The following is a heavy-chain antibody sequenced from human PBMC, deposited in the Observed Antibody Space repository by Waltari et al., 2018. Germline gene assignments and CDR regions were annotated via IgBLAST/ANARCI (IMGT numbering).Heavy chain of an antibody. J-gene: IGHJ3*02. CDR1: GFTFSNAW. CDR3: TTDEYYYDSSGTFDI. D-gene: IGHD3-22*01. V-gene: IGHV3-15*04. CDR2: IESKTDGGTT. Sequence: EVQLVESGGGLVKPGGSLRLSCAASGFTFSNAWMSWVRQAPGKGLEWVGRIESKTDGGTTEYAETVKGRFTISRDDSKKTLDLQMNSLKTEDTAVYYCTTDEYYYDSSGTFDIWGQGTMVTVSS.